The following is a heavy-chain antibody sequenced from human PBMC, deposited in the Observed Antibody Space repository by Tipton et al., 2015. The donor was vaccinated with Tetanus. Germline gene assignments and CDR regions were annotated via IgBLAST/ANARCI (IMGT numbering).Heavy chain of an antibody. V-gene: IGHV3-23*03. CDR1: GFTFSSYN. J-gene: IGHJ5*02. Sequence: SLRLSCAASGFTFSSYNMNWVRQAPGKGLEWVSVLYADVDVAYYTDSVRGRFIISRDKSENTLYLQMNSLRAEDTATYYCAKDSRHTGYDADLWGQGTLVAVSS. CDR3: AKDSRHTGYDADL. D-gene: IGHD5-12*01. CDR2: LYADVDVA.